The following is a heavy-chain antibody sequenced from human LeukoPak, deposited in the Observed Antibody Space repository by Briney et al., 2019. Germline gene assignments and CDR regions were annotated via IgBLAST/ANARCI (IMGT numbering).Heavy chain of an antibody. CDR1: GYTFTSYY. J-gene: IGHJ4*02. Sequence: ASVKVSCKASGYTFTSYYMHWVRQAPGQGLEWMGIINPSGGSTSYAQKFQGRVTMTRDTSTSTAYMELSSLRSEDTAVYYCASSERAAAGTFEYWGQGTLVTVSS. CDR3: ASSERAAAGTFEY. D-gene: IGHD6-13*01. V-gene: IGHV1-46*01. CDR2: INPSGGST.